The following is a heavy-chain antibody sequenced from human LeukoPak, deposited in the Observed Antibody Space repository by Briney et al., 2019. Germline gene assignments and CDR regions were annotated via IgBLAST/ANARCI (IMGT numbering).Heavy chain of an antibody. J-gene: IGHJ3*02. CDR3: ATADGAAAAGNAFDI. V-gene: IGHV1-24*01. Sequence: GASVKVSCKVSGYTLTELSMHWGRQAPGKGLEWMGGFHPEDGETIYAQKFQGRVTMTEDTSTDTAYMELSSLRSEDTAVYYCATADGAAAAGNAFDIWGQGTMVTVSS. CDR2: FHPEDGET. D-gene: IGHD6-13*01. CDR1: GYTLTELS.